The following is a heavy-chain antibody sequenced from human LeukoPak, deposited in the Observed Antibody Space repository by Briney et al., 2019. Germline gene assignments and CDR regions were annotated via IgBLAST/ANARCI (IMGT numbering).Heavy chain of an antibody. D-gene: IGHD4-23*01. J-gene: IGHJ5*02. Sequence: GESLRISCKVSGYRFTSYWINWVRQMPGKGLEWMGRIDPSDSYTNYSPSFQGHVTISVDKSISTAYLQWSSLKASDTAMYYCARHPSGNSRNWFDPWGQGTLVTVSS. CDR1: GYRFTSYW. CDR2: IDPSDSYT. V-gene: IGHV5-10-1*01. CDR3: ARHPSGNSRNWFDP.